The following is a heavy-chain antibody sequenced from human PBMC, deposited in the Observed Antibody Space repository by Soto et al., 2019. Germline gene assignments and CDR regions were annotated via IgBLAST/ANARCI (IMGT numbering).Heavy chain of an antibody. CDR3: ARPRARGHAFDI. CDR2: IYYSGST. J-gene: IGHJ3*02. D-gene: IGHD6-6*01. Sequence: QLQLQESGPGLVKPSETLSLTCTVSGGSISSSSYYWGWIRQPPGKGLEWIGSIYYSGSTYYNPSLTSRVTISVDTSKNQFSLKLSSVTAADTAVYYCARPRARGHAFDIWGQGTMVTVSS. CDR1: GGSISSSSYY. V-gene: IGHV4-39*01.